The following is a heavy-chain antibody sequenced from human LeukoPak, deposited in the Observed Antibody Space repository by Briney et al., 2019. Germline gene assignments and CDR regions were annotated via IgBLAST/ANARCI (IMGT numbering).Heavy chain of an antibody. Sequence: PSETLSLTCAVYGGSFSGYYWSWIRQPPGKGLEWIGEINHSGSTNYNPSLKSRVTISVDTSKNQFSLKLSSVTAADTAVYYCARRRYYYDSSGSQRGAFDIWGQGTMVTVSS. CDR3: ARRRYYYDSSGSQRGAFDI. V-gene: IGHV4-34*01. J-gene: IGHJ3*02. D-gene: IGHD3-22*01. CDR2: INHSGST. CDR1: GGSFSGYY.